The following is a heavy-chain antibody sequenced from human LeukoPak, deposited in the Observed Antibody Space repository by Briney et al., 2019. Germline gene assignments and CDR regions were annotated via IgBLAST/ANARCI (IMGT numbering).Heavy chain of an antibody. CDR1: GGSISSSSAY. CDR3: VSPRGFSYGYCDY. CDR2: IYYSKNT. Sequence: SETLSLTCTVSGGSISSSSAYWGWIRQPPGKGLEWIGSIYYSKNTYYNPSLKGRVTISADTSKNQFSLTLGSVSATDTAVYYCVSPRGFSYGYCDYWGQGTLVTVSS. D-gene: IGHD5-18*01. V-gene: IGHV4-39*01. J-gene: IGHJ4*02.